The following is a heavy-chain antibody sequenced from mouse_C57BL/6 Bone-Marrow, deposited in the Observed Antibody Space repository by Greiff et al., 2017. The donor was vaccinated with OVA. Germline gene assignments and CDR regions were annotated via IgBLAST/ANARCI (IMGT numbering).Heavy chain of an antibody. Sequence: VQLQQSGPELVKPGASVKISCKASGYTFTDYYMNWVKQSHGKSLEWIGDINPNNGGTSYNQKFKGKATLTVDKSSSTAYMEIRSLTFENSAVYYCARITTVGATGVYAMDYGGQGNSATVSA. D-gene: IGHD1-1*01. V-gene: IGHV1-26*01. CDR1: GYTFTDYY. CDR2: INPNNGGT. CDR3: ARITTVGATGVYAMDY. J-gene: IGHJ4*01.